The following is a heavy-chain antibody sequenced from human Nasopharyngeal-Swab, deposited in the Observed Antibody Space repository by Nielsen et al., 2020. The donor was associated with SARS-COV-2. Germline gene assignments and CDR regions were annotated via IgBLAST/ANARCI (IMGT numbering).Heavy chain of an antibody. J-gene: IGHJ6*03. CDR1: GYTFTSYD. D-gene: IGHD3-10*01. Sequence: ASVKVSCKASGYTFTSYDINWVRQATGQGLEWMGWMNPNSGNAGYAQKFQGRVTMTRNTSISTAYMELSSLRSEDTAVYYCARGLKVRGVFYYYYYMDVWGKGTTVTVSS. CDR3: ARGLKVRGVFYYYYYMDV. V-gene: IGHV1-8*01. CDR2: MNPNSGNA.